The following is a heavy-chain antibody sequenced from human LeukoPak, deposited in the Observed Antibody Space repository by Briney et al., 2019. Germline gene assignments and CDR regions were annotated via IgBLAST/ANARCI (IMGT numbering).Heavy chain of an antibody. CDR2: IWYDGSNK. CDR3: AKDIVVVVAAMDYYGMDV. Sequence: GGSLRLSCAASGFTFSSYGMHWVRQAPGKGLEWVAVIWYDGSNKYYADSVKGRFTISRDNSKNTLYLQMNSLRAEDTAVYYCAKDIVVVVAAMDYYGMDVWGQGTTVTVSS. D-gene: IGHD2-15*01. J-gene: IGHJ6*02. CDR1: GFTFSSYG. V-gene: IGHV3-30*02.